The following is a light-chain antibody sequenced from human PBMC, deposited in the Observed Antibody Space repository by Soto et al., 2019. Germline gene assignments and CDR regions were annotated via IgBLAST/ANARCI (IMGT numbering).Light chain of an antibody. CDR1: QRVSIK. CDR3: QQYNNWPPLT. V-gene: IGKV3-15*01. Sequence: EIVMTQSPATLSGSSGEIATIPCRASQRVSIKLAWYQQKPRQAPRLLIYDTSTMATGIPSWFSGSGSGTEFTLTISSIQSQDFAVYYCQQYNNWPPLTFRQGTRLEIK. J-gene: IGKJ5*01. CDR2: DTS.